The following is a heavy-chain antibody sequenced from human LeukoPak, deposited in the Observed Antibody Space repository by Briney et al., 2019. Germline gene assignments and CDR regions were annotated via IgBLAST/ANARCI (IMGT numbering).Heavy chain of an antibody. CDR1: GLTFSSYA. CDR3: ARSGQYYYDSSGSTAPDY. J-gene: IGHJ4*02. D-gene: IGHD3-22*01. V-gene: IGHV3-23*01. CDR2: IIGNGGWA. Sequence: GGSLRLSCAASGLTFSSYAMMWLRQAPGKGLEWASAIIGNGGWALCADSVKGRFTISRDNTKNTLYLQMNSLRAEDTAVYYCARSGQYYYDSSGSTAPDYWGQGTLVTVSS.